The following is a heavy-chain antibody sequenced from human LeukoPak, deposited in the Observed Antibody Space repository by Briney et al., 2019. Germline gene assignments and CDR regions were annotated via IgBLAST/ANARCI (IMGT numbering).Heavy chain of an antibody. J-gene: IGHJ6*03. CDR2: ISSSGSTI. Sequence: GGSLRLSCAASGFTFSDYYMSWIRQAPGKGLEWVSYISSSGSTIYYADSVKGRFTISRDNAKNSLYLQMNSLKTEDTAVYYCTSSTMVRGVEYYYYYYMDVWGKGTTVTISS. CDR1: GFTFSDYY. V-gene: IGHV3-11*01. CDR3: TSSTMVRGVEYYYYYYMDV. D-gene: IGHD3-10*01.